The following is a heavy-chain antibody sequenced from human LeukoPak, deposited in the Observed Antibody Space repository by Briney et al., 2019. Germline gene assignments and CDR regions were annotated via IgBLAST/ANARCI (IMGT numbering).Heavy chain of an antibody. V-gene: IGHV1-69*04. J-gene: IGHJ4*02. CDR1: GGTFSSYA. D-gene: IGHD6-13*01. CDR2: IIPIFGIA. CDR3: ARGPSGIAAAGTWDY. Sequence: SVKVSCKASGGTFSSYAISWVRQAPGQGLEWMGRIIPIFGIANYAQKFQGRVTITADKSTSTAYMELSGLRSEDTAVYYCARGPSGIAAAGTWDYWGQGTLVTVSS.